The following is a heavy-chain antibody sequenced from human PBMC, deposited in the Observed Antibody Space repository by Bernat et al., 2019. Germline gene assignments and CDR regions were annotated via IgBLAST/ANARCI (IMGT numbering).Heavy chain of an antibody. J-gene: IGHJ6*02. CDR2: IDPSDSYT. Sequence: EVQLVQSGAEVKKPGESLRISCKGSGYSFTSYWISWVRQMPGKGLEWMGRIDPSDSYTNYSPSFQGHVTISADKSISTAYLQWSSLKASDTAMYYCARHEDGDCSSTSCPNYNYYYGMDVWGQGTTVTVSS. D-gene: IGHD2-2*03. V-gene: IGHV5-10-1*03. CDR3: ARHEDGDCSSTSCPNYNYYYGMDV. CDR1: GYSFTSYW.